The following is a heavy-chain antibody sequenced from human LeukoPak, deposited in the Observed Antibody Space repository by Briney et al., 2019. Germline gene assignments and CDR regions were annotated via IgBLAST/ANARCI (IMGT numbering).Heavy chain of an antibody. CDR3: ARDHGSGSYPGYYYYVMDV. Sequence: GGSLRLSCAASGFTFSNYAMHWVRQAPGKGLEWVVVISYDGSNKYYADSVKGRFTISRDNSKNTLYLQMNSLRAEDTAVYYCARDHGSGSYPGYYYYVMDVWGQGTTVTVSS. D-gene: IGHD1-26*01. CDR1: GFTFSNYA. V-gene: IGHV3-30-3*01. J-gene: IGHJ6*02. CDR2: ISYDGSNK.